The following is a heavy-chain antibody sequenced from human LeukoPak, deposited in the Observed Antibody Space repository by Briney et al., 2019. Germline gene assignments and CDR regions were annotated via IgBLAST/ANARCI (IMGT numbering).Heavy chain of an antibody. Sequence: GGSLRLSCAASGFTVSSNYMSWVRQAPGKGLEWVSVIYSGGSTYYADSVKGRFTISRDNSKNTLYLQMSSLRAEDTAVYYCARGPRYFDWLLYNDYWGQGTLVTVSS. D-gene: IGHD3-9*01. V-gene: IGHV3-66*01. J-gene: IGHJ4*02. CDR2: IYSGGST. CDR3: ARGPRYFDWLLYNDY. CDR1: GFTVSSNY.